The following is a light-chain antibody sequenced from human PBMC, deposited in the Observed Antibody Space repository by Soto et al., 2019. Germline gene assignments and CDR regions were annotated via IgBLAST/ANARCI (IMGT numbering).Light chain of an antibody. Sequence: DIQMTQSPSSLSASVGDRVTISCRPSQTINNYLNWYQQKPGKAPKLLIYSTSNLQSGVPSRFSGSWSGADFTLTIGSLQPEDCATYYCQQTYSSPYTFGQGTKLEIK. J-gene: IGKJ2*01. CDR3: QQTYSSPYT. V-gene: IGKV1-39*01. CDR1: QTINNY. CDR2: STS.